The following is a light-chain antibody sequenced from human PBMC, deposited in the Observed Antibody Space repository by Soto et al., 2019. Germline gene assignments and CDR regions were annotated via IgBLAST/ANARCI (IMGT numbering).Light chain of an antibody. J-gene: IGKJ4*01. CDR2: GAS. CDR1: QSVSSSY. V-gene: IGKV3-20*01. CDR3: QQFSSYPLI. Sequence: EIVLTQSPGTLSLSPGERATLSCRASQSVSSSYLAWYQQKPGQAPRLLIYGASSRATGIPDRFSGSGSGTDFTLTISRLEPEDFAVYYCQQFSSYPLIFGGGTKV.